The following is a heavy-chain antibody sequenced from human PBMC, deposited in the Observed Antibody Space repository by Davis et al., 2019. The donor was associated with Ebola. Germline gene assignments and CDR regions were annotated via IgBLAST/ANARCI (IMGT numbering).Heavy chain of an antibody. CDR3: ARHGIAARPRYNWFDP. J-gene: IGHJ5*02. D-gene: IGHD6-6*01. V-gene: IGHV5-51*01. Sequence: GESLKISCQGSGYSFTSYWIGWVRQMPGKGLEWMGIIYPGDSDTRYSPSFQGQVTISADKSISTAYLQWSSLKASDTAMYYCARHGIAARPRYNWFDPWGQGTLVTVSS. CDR1: GYSFTSYW. CDR2: IYPGDSDT.